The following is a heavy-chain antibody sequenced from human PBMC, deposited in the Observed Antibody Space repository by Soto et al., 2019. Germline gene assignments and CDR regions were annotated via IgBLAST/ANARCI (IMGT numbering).Heavy chain of an antibody. CDR1: GFTFNSYG. V-gene: IGHV3-33*01. J-gene: IGHJ6*01. D-gene: IGHD3-10*01. CDR2: IWYDASNK. CDR3: VRDRGVNYDMDV. Sequence: QVQLVESGGGVVQPGRSLRLSCAASGFTFNSYGMHWVRQAPGKGLEWVAVIWYDASNKFYEDSVNGGFTLSRDSSQNRLYLHMNSLRDADTAVYFCVRDRGVNYDMDVWGQGTTVTVSS.